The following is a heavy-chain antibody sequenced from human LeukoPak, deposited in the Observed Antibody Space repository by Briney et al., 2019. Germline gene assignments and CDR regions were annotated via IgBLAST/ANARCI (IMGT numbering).Heavy chain of an antibody. CDR3: ARVSYKIAVAGRISTTFDY. CDR2: INPNSGGT. J-gene: IGHJ4*02. V-gene: IGHV1-2*04. Sequence: ASVKVSCKASGYTFTGYYMHWVRQAPGQGLEWMGWINPNSGGTNYAQKFQGWVTMTRDTSISTAHMELSRLRSDDTAVYYCARVSYKIAVAGRISTTFDYWGQGTLVTVSS. D-gene: IGHD6-19*01. CDR1: GYTFTGYY.